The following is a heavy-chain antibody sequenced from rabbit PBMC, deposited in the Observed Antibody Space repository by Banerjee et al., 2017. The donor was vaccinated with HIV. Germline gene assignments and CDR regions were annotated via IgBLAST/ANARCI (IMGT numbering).Heavy chain of an antibody. CDR2: IYPGYGTA. Sequence: QSLEESGGGLVKPGASLTLTCKASGFSFSSNYWLCWVRQAPGKGLEWISYIYPGYGTAHYASWVNGRFAISLVNAQNTVDLQMTSLTAADTATFFCARAVSSGWGGFFNLWGQGTLVTVS. CDR3: ARAVSSGWGGFFNL. J-gene: IGHJ4*01. V-gene: IGHV1S40*01. CDR1: GFSFSSNYW. D-gene: IGHD4-1*01.